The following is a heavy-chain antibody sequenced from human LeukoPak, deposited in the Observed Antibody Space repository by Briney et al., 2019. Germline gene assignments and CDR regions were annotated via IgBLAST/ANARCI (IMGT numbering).Heavy chain of an antibody. CDR1: GFTFSSYA. CDR3: VKREGGSYFFDY. D-gene: IGHD2-15*01. Sequence: PGGSLRLSCSASGFTFSSYAMHWVRQAPGKGLEYVSGISTYGSSTYYADSVKGRFTISRDNSKDTVYLQMSSLRAEDTAVYYCVKREGGSYFFDYLGQGTLVTVSS. J-gene: IGHJ4*01. V-gene: IGHV3-64D*09. CDR2: ISTYGSST.